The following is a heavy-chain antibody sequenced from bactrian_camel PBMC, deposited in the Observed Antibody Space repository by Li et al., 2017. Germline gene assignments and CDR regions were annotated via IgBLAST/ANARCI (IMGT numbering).Heavy chain of an antibody. Sequence: VQLVESGGGSVQAGGSLRLSCAASGYSYSSYCMGWFRQAPGKEREGVAAIDSHGSTSYADSVKGRFTVSQDIAKNTLYLYLNNLKPEDTAVYYCAKDAPLLVPTEDCQRVLTGFWGQGTQVTVS. V-gene: IGHV3S26*01. D-gene: IGHD1*01. CDR2: IDSHGST. CDR1: GYSYSSYC. J-gene: IGHJ6*01. CDR3: AKDAPLLVPTEDCQRVLTGF.